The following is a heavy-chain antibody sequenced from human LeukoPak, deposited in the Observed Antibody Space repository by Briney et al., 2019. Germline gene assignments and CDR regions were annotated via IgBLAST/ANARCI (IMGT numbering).Heavy chain of an antibody. Sequence: SETLSLTCAVYGGSFSGYYWSWIRQPPGKGLEWIGEINHSGSTNYNPSLKSRVTISVDTSKNQFSLNLSSVTAADTAVYYCARDYYYDSSGYYYYFDYWGQGTLVTVSS. V-gene: IGHV4-34*01. D-gene: IGHD3-22*01. CDR1: GGSFSGYY. J-gene: IGHJ4*02. CDR3: ARDYYYDSSGYYYYFDY. CDR2: INHSGST.